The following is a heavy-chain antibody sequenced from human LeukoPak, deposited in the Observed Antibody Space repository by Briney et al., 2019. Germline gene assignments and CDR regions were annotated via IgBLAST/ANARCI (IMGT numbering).Heavy chain of an antibody. CDR3: ARDTGYYDSSGYLDY. CDR1: GGTFSSYA. V-gene: IGHV1-69*13. J-gene: IGHJ4*02. CDR2: IIPIFGTA. D-gene: IGHD3-22*01. Sequence: ASVKVSCKASGGTFSSYAISWVRQAPGQGLEWMGGIIPIFGTANYAQKFQGRVTITADESTSTAYMELSSLRSEDTAVYYCARDTGYYDSSGYLDYWGQGTLVTVSS.